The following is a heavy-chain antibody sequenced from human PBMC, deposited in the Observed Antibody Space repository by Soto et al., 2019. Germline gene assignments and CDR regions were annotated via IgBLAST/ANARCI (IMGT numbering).Heavy chain of an antibody. J-gene: IGHJ4*02. V-gene: IGHV4-34*01. D-gene: IGHD2-8*02. CDR3: ARDKITGLFDY. CDR1: GGSFSGYY. Sequence: PSDTLSVTCAVYGGSFSGYYWTWIRQPPGTGLEWIGEINHSGSTNYNPSLKSRVTISVDTSKNQFPLKLTSVTAADTAVYYCARDKITGLFDYWGQGTLVTVSS. CDR2: INHSGST.